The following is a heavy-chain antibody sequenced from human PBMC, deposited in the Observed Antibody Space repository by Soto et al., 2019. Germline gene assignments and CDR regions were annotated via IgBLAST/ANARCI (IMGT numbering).Heavy chain of an antibody. CDR1: GFTFDDYA. V-gene: IGHV3-9*01. Sequence: EVQLVESGGGLVQPGRSLRLSCAASGFTFDDYAMYWVRQAPGKGLEWVSGINWNSGRIGYADSVKGRFTISRDNAENSLYLQMNSLRAEDTALYYCAKVGGSDYFYYGMDVWGQGTTVTVSS. D-gene: IGHD1-26*01. J-gene: IGHJ6*02. CDR3: AKVGGSDYFYYGMDV. CDR2: INWNSGRI.